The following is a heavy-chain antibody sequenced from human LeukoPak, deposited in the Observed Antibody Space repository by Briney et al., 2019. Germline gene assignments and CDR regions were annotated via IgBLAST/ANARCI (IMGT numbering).Heavy chain of an antibody. V-gene: IGHV1-69*13. CDR3: ARGGSYTRRIQHQLDFDY. CDR2: IIPIFGTA. Sequence: SVKVSCKASGGTFSSYAISWVRQAPGQGLEWMGGIIPIFGTANYAQKFQGRVTITADESTSTAYMELSSLRSEDTAVYYCARGGSYTRRIQHQLDFDYWGQGTLVTVSS. J-gene: IGHJ4*02. CDR1: GGTFSSYA. D-gene: IGHD2-15*01.